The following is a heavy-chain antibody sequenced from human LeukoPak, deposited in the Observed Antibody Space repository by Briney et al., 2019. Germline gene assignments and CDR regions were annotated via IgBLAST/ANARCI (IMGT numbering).Heavy chain of an antibody. J-gene: IGHJ4*02. V-gene: IGHV1-18*01. Sequence: GASVKVSCKASGYTFTSYGITWVRQAPGQGLEWMGWISAYNGNTNYAQKLQGRVTMTTDTSTSTAYMELRSLRSEDTAVYYCAIIKGVTTFDYWGQGTLVTVSS. CDR1: GYTFTSYG. CDR2: ISAYNGNT. D-gene: IGHD4-17*01. CDR3: AIIKGVTTFDY.